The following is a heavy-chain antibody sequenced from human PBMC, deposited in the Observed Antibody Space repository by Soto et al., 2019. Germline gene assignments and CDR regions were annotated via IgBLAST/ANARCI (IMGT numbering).Heavy chain of an antibody. V-gene: IGHV1-2*02. CDR2: INPNSGET. D-gene: IGHD2-15*01. Sequence: ASVKVCCKTSGYTFTDFFIHWVRQAPGQGLEWMGWINPNSGETHYAQKLQGSVMMTTDTSVTTAYLEVSSLRFDDTALYYCARDSSRILPKIRPRAKGPFDIWGQGTMVTVSS. CDR3: ARDSSRILPKIRPRAKGPFDI. CDR1: GYTFTDFF. J-gene: IGHJ3*02.